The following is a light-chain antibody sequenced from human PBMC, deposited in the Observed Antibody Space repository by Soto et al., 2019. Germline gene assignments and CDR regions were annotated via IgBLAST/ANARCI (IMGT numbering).Light chain of an antibody. Sequence: DIQMTQSPSSISASVGDRVTITCRASQPISSWLAWYQQVPGQAPYLLIYPASTLQSGVPSRFSGSGSGTDFTLTINSLQPEDFATYYCQHYDIYGRLTFGPGTTVDIK. CDR2: PAS. CDR3: QHYDIYGRLT. V-gene: IGKV1-12*01. J-gene: IGKJ3*01. CDR1: QPISSW.